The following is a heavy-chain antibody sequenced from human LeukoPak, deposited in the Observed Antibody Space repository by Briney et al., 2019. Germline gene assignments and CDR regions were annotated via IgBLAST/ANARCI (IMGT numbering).Heavy chain of an antibody. CDR2: ISGSGDST. CDR1: GFTFSNYA. CDR3: AKDLLGYFYSTSCYLGY. V-gene: IGHV3-23*01. J-gene: IGHJ4*02. Sequence: GGSLRLSCAASGFTFSNYAMSWVRQAPGKGLEWVSAISGSGDSTYYADSVKGRFTVSRDNSKNTLYVQMNSLRAEDTAVYYCAKDLLGYFYSTSCYLGYWGQGTLVTVSS. D-gene: IGHD2-2*01.